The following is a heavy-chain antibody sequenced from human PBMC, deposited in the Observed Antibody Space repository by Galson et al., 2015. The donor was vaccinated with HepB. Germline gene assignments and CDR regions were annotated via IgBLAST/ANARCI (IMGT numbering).Heavy chain of an antibody. CDR3: ARHLYYYDSSGYYYDY. J-gene: IGHJ4*02. Sequence: LSLTCTVSGGSISSSSYYWGWIRQPPGKGLEWIGSIYYSGSTYYNPSLKSRVTISVDTSKNQFSLKLSSVTAADTAVYYCARHLYYYDSSGYYYDYWGQGTLVTVSS. D-gene: IGHD3-22*01. CDR1: GGSISSSSYY. V-gene: IGHV4-39*01. CDR2: IYYSGST.